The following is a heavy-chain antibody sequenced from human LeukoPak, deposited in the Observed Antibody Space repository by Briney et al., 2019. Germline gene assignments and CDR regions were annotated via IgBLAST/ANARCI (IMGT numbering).Heavy chain of an antibody. CDR1: GYTFTGYY. CDR3: ARVDLSWYAPDY. Sequence: GASVKVSCKASGYTFTGYYMHWVRQAPGQGLEWMGRINPNSGGTNYAQKFQGRVTMTRNTPISTAYMELSSLRSEDTAVYYCARVDLSWYAPDYWGQGTLVTVSS. V-gene: IGHV1-2*06. CDR2: INPNSGGT. J-gene: IGHJ4*02. D-gene: IGHD6-13*01.